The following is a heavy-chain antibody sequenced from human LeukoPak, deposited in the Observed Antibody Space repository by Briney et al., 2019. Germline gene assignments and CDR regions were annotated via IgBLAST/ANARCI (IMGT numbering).Heavy chain of an antibody. V-gene: IGHV4-34*01. D-gene: IGHD6-6*01. CDR3: ARVRPIAARRGGLDY. J-gene: IGHJ4*02. CDR2: INHSGST. Sequence: SETLPLTCAVYGGSFSGYYWSWIRQPPGKGLEWIGEINHSGSTNYNPSLKSRVTISVDTSKNQFSLKLSSVTAADTAVYYCARVRPIAARRGGLDYWGQGTLVTVSS. CDR1: GGSFSGYY.